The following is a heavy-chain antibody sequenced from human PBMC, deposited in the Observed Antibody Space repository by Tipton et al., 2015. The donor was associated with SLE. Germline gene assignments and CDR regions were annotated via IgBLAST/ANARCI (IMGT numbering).Heavy chain of an antibody. Sequence: SLRLSCAASGFTFSSYSMNWVRQAPGKGLEWVSSISSSSYIYYADSVKGRFTISRDNAKNSLYLQMNSLRAEDTAVYYCARDGLLSSFDYWGQGTLVTVSS. CDR1: GFTFSSYS. D-gene: IGHD2-15*01. CDR3: ARDGLLSSFDY. CDR2: ISSSSYI. V-gene: IGHV3-21*01. J-gene: IGHJ4*02.